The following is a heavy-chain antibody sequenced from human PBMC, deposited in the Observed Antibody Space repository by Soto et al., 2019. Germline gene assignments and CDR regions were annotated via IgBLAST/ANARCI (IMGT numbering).Heavy chain of an antibody. V-gene: IGHV4-31*03. D-gene: IGHD3-22*01. CDR3: ARDEDGSGYFGY. Sequence: SETLSLTCTVSGGSISYTGHYWAWIRQFPGKGLEWLGYIYYSGSTYYRPSLQSRIRISVANSKNQFSLQLNSVTAADTAVYYCARDEDGSGYFGYWGQGALVTVSS. J-gene: IGHJ4*02. CDR1: GGSISYTGHY. CDR2: IYYSGST.